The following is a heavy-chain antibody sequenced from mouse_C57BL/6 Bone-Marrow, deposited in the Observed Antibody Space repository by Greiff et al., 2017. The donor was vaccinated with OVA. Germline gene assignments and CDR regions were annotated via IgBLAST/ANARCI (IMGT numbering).Heavy chain of an antibody. CDR1: GYTFPSYW. CDR2: IDPSDSYT. J-gene: IGHJ4*01. Sequence: QVQLQQPGAELVMPGASVKLSCKASGYTFPSYWMHWVKQRPGPGLEWIGEIDPSDSYTNSNQKFKGKYTLTVDKSSSTAYMQLISLTSEDSAFYYCARRGYSNYVGYYAMDYWGQGTSVTVSS. V-gene: IGHV1-69*01. D-gene: IGHD2-5*01. CDR3: ARRGYSNYVGYYAMDY.